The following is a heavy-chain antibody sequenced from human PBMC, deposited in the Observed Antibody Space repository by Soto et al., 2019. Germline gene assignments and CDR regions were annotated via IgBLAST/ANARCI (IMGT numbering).Heavy chain of an antibody. CDR2: IYFAGST. CDR1: GGSISSTDHY. Sequence: SETLSLTCTISGGSISSTDHYWGWVRQPPGKGLEWLGSIYFAGSTFHNPALKSRATISVDTSRNQFSLRLTTVTASDTAVYYCARLVFHCLRGSCDDYSFYGLDVWGQGTTVTVSS. D-gene: IGHD2-15*01. CDR3: ARLVFHCLRGSCDDYSFYGLDV. V-gene: IGHV4-39*01. J-gene: IGHJ6*02.